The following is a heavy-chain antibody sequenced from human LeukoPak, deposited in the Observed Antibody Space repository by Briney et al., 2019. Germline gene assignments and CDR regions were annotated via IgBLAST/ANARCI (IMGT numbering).Heavy chain of an antibody. CDR2: IYSGGST. D-gene: IGHD7-27*01. Sequence: GGSLRLSCAASGFTVSSNYMSWVRQAPGKGLEWVSVIYSGGSTYYADSVKGRFTISRDNAKNSLYLQMNSLRAEDTAVYYCARPLGWRDAFDIWGQGTMVTVSS. CDR1: GFTVSSNY. V-gene: IGHV3-53*01. J-gene: IGHJ3*02. CDR3: ARPLGWRDAFDI.